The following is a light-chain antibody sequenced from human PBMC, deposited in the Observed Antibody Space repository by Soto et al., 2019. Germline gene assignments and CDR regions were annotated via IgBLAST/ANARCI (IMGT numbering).Light chain of an antibody. CDR3: TSYKTDXTFL. V-gene: IGLV2-14*01. Sequence: QSVLTQPPSGSWSPGQSITVSCTGTSSYIGASNFVSWYQHLPGSAPKVIIFEATNRPSGVSNRFYCSKSGITASLTISGLQADDEAEYLCTSYKTDXTFLVGTGTKVXV. J-gene: IGLJ1*01. CDR2: EAT. CDR1: SSYIGASNF.